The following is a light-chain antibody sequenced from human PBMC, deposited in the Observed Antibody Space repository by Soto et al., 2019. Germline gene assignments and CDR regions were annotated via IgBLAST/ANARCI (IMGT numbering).Light chain of an antibody. Sequence: EFVLTQSPGTLSLSPGERATLTCRASQTVRNNYLAWYQQKPGQAPRLLRYEASSRATGSPDMFSGGGAGTDFTLTISRLEPEDFAVYYCQQFNSYTLTFGGGTKVEIK. CDR2: EAS. J-gene: IGKJ4*01. CDR1: QTVRNNY. V-gene: IGKV3-20*01. CDR3: QQFNSYTLT.